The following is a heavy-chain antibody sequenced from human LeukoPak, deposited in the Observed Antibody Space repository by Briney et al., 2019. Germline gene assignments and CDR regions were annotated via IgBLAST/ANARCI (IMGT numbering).Heavy chain of an antibody. Sequence: GRSLRLSCAASGFTFDDYAMHWVRQAPGKGLEWVSGISWDSGSINYADSVKGRFTISRDNAKNSLYLQMNSLRGEDTALYYCARGGLIQRHAFDIWGQGTMVTVSS. V-gene: IGHV3-9*01. CDR2: ISWDSGSI. CDR3: ARGGLIQRHAFDI. J-gene: IGHJ3*02. D-gene: IGHD1-1*01. CDR1: GFTFDDYA.